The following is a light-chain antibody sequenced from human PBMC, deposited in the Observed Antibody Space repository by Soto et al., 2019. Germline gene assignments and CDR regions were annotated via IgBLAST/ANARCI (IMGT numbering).Light chain of an antibody. CDR2: DAS. CDR1: QSISNW. V-gene: IGKV1-5*01. J-gene: IGKJ1*01. Sequence: DIQMTQSPSSLSASVGDRVTITCRASQSISNWLAWYQQKPGKAPKLLIYDASTLESGFPSRFSGGGFGTDFTLTISSLQPDDFATYYCQQYSSYSTFGQGTKVELK. CDR3: QQYSSYST.